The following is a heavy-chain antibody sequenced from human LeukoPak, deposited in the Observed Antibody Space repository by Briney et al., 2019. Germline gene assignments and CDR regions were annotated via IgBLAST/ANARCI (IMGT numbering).Heavy chain of an antibody. CDR1: GGSFSGYY. Sequence: SETLSLTCAVYGGSFSGYYWSWIRQPPGKGLEWIGEINHSGSTNYNPSLKSQVTISVDTSKNQFSLKLSSVTAADTAVYYCARGRVYYYGAGAAAFDIWGQGTMVTVSS. J-gene: IGHJ3*02. V-gene: IGHV4-34*01. D-gene: IGHD3-10*01. CDR2: INHSGST. CDR3: ARGRVYYYGAGAAAFDI.